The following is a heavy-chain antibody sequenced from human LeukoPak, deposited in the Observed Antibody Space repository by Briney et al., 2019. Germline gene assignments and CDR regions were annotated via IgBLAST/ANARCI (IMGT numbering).Heavy chain of an antibody. CDR3: ARRGPSVAGPYDY. D-gene: IGHD6-19*01. CDR1: GFTFSSYA. Sequence: GSLRLSCAASGFTFSSYAMSWVRQAPGKGLECISGFSGSGGSTYYADSVKGRFTISRDNSKNTLYLQMNSLRAEDTAVYYCARRGPSVAGPYDYWGQGTLVTVSS. CDR2: FSGSGGST. V-gene: IGHV3-23*01. J-gene: IGHJ4*02.